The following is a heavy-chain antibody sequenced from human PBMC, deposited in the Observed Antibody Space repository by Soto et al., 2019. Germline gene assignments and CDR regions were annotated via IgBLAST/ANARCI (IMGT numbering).Heavy chain of an antibody. Sequence: PSETLSLTCTVSGGSISSGDYYWSWIRQPPGKGLEWIGYIYYSGSTYYNPSPKSRVTISVDTSKNQFSLKLSSVTAADTAVYYCARAGGLDYDSSAYLGWFDPWGQGTLVTVSS. J-gene: IGHJ5*02. CDR3: ARAGGLDYDSSAYLGWFDP. CDR2: IYYSGST. CDR1: GGSISSGDYY. V-gene: IGHV4-30-4*01. D-gene: IGHD3-22*01.